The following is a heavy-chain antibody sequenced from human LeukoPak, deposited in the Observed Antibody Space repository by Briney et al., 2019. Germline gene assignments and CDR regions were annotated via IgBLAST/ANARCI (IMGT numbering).Heavy chain of an antibody. V-gene: IGHV4-61*01. Sequence: SETLSLTCTVSGGSVSSGSYYWSWIRQPPGKGLEWIGYIYYSGSTNYNPSLKSRVTISVDTSKNQFSLKLTSVTAADTAVYYCARGPDLYFDWLSNNWFDPWGQGTLVTVSS. CDR3: ARGPDLYFDWLSNNWFDP. D-gene: IGHD3-9*01. J-gene: IGHJ5*02. CDR2: IYYSGST. CDR1: GGSVSSGSYY.